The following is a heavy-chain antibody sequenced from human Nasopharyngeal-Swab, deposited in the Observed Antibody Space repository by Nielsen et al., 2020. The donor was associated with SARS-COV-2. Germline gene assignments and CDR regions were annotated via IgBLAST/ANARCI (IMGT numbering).Heavy chain of an antibody. V-gene: IGHV1-8*01. J-gene: IGHJ6*02. CDR3: ARDGCSGGSCYSSIGPYYYYYGMDV. D-gene: IGHD2-15*01. Sequence: WVRQAPGQGLEWMRWMNPNSGNTGYAQKFQGRVTMTRNTSISTAYMELSSLRSDDTAVYYCARDGCSGGSCYSSIGPYYYYYGMDVWGQGTTVTVSS. CDR2: MNPNSGNT.